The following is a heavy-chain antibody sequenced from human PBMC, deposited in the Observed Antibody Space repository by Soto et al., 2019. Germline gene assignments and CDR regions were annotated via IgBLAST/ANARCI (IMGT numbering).Heavy chain of an antibody. J-gene: IGHJ5*02. D-gene: IGHD6-13*01. Sequence: PGGSLRLSCAASGFTFSSYWMSWVRQAPGKGLEWVANIKQDGSEKYYVDSVKGRFTISRDNAKNSLYLQMNSLRAEDTAVYYCARFRSSWQLVSPNWFDPWGQRTLVTVSS. V-gene: IGHV3-7*05. CDR3: ARFRSSWQLVSPNWFDP. CDR1: GFTFSSYW. CDR2: IKQDGSEK.